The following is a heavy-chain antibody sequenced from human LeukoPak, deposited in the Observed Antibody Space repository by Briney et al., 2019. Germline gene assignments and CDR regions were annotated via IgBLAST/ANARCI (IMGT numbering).Heavy chain of an antibody. V-gene: IGHV3-23*01. CDR2: IGGSDGRT. J-gene: IGHJ6*02. CDR1: GFTFSTYA. CDR3: ARGILVSYSSYYYYGMDV. Sequence: PGGSLRLSCAASGFTFSTYAMSWVRQAPGKGLEWVSLIGGSDGRTRYADSVKGRFTISGDNSKNTLYLEMNSLRDEDTAVYYCARGILVSYSSYYYYGMDVWGQGTTVTVSS. D-gene: IGHD6-13*01.